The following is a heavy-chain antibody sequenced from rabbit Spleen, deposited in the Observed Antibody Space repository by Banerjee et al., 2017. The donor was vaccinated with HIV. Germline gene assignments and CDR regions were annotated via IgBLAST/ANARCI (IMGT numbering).Heavy chain of an antibody. V-gene: IGHV1S40*01. Sequence: QSLEESGGGLVKPGASLTLTCTVSGFSFSSNWICWVRQAPGKGLEWVACIDTNYGDTDYANWPKGRFTISRTSSTTVTLQMTSLTAADTATYFCARDLTSVIGWNFNLWGQGTL. CDR2: IDTNYGDT. CDR3: ARDLTSVIGWNFNL. D-gene: IGHD1-1*01. J-gene: IGHJ4*01. CDR1: GFSFSSNW.